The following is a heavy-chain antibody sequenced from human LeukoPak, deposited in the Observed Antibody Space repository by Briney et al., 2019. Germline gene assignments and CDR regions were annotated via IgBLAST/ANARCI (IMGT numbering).Heavy chain of an antibody. J-gene: IGHJ6*02. D-gene: IGHD4-17*01. Sequence: GASVKVSCKASGYTFTSYAMNWVRQAPGQGLEWMGWINTNTGNPTYAQGFTGRFVFSLDTSVSTAYLQISSLKAEDTAVYYCARGGDRNYYYGMDVWGQGTTVTVSS. CDR2: INTNTGNP. V-gene: IGHV7-4-1*02. CDR3: ARGGDRNYYYGMDV. CDR1: GYTFTSYA.